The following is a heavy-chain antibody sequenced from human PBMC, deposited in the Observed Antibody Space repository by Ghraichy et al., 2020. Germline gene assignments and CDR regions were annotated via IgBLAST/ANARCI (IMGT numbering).Heavy chain of an antibody. J-gene: IGHJ6*03. CDR3: ARTPGRYYYYYMDV. V-gene: IGHV4-28*02. CDR1: GYSISSSNW. Sequence: SQTLSLTCAVSGYSISSSNWWGWIRQPPGKGLEWIGYIYYSGSIYYNPSLKSRVTMSVDTSKNQFSLKLSSVTAVDTAVYYCARTPGRYYYYYMDVWGKGTTVTVSS. CDR2: IYYSGSI.